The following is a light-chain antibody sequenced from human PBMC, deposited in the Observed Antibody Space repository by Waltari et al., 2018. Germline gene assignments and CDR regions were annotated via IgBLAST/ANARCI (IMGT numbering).Light chain of an antibody. CDR2: EKR. CDR3: QSFDSSLGGSV. CDR1: SSNVGAGYD. Sequence: QSVLTQPPSVSGAPGQRVTISCTGSSSNVGAGYDVHWYQHLPDIAPKLLIKEKRTRPSGVPDRVSGSKSGTSASLAITGLQAEDEADYYCQSFDSSLGGSVFGTGTEVSVL. V-gene: IGLV1-40*01. J-gene: IGLJ1*01.